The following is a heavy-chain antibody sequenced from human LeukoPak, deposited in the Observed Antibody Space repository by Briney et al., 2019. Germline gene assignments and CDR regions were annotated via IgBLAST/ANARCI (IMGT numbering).Heavy chain of an antibody. V-gene: IGHV4-34*01. Sequence: SETLSLTCAVYGGSFSGYSWSWIRQPPGKGLEWIGEINHSGSTNYNPSLKSRVTISVDTSKNQFSLKLSSVTAADTAVYYCARDSRQWLVPIAFDIWGQGTMVTVSS. J-gene: IGHJ3*02. CDR1: GGSFSGYS. D-gene: IGHD6-19*01. CDR2: INHSGST. CDR3: ARDSRQWLVPIAFDI.